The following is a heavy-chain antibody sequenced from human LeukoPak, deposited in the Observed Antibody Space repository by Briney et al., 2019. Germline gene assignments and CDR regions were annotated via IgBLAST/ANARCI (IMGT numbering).Heavy chain of an antibody. CDR3: ARHSLRAYDILTGLYYYDMDV. D-gene: IGHD3-9*01. Sequence: PSETLSLTCTVSGGSISSYYWSWIRQPPGKGLEWIGYIYYSGSTNYNPSLKSRVNILEGTSKNQFSLKLSSVTAADTAVYYCARHSLRAYDILTGLYYYDMDVWGQGTTVTVSS. V-gene: IGHV4-59*08. J-gene: IGHJ6*02. CDR2: IYYSGST. CDR1: GGSISSYY.